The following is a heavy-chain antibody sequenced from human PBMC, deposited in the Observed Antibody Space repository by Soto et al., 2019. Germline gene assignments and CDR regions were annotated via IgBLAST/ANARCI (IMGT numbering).Heavy chain of an antibody. V-gene: IGHV4-31*03. J-gene: IGHJ4*02. CDR1: GGSISSGGYY. CDR3: ARDSGSYSYGY. CDR2: IYYSGST. Sequence: SETLSLTCTVSGGSISSGGYYWSWIRQHPGKGLEWFGYIYYSGSTYYNPSLKSRVTISVDTSKNQFSLKLGSVTAADTAVYYCARDSGSYSYGYWGQGTLVTVSS. D-gene: IGHD1-26*01.